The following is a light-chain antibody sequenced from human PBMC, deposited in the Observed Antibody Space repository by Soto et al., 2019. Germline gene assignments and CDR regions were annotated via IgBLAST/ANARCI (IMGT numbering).Light chain of an antibody. CDR2: AVN. Sequence: SVLTQPRSVSGSPGQSVTISCTGTSSDVGGYNYVSWYQQHPGKAPKLLIYAVNMRPSGVPDRFSGSKSGNTASLTISGLQAEDEADYSCCSYAGSYTWVFGGGTKLTVL. J-gene: IGLJ3*02. CDR3: CSYAGSYTWV. V-gene: IGLV2-11*01. CDR1: SSDVGGYNY.